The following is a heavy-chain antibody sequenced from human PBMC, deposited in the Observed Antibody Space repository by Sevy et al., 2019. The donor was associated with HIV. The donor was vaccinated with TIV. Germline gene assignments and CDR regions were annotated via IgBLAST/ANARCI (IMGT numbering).Heavy chain of an antibody. J-gene: IGHJ6*03. CDR1: GFTLNTFA. CDR2: SSESGTKT. Sequence: GGSLRLSCAASGFTLNTFAMSWVRQAPGKGLEWVSSSSESGTKTYYADSVKGRFTISRDNSKNTLYLRMNSLRAEDTAIYYCARSSGAGEAYYYYYFYMDVXGKGATVTVSS. D-gene: IGHD4-17*01. V-gene: IGHV3-23*01. CDR3: ARSSGAGEAYYYYYFYMDV.